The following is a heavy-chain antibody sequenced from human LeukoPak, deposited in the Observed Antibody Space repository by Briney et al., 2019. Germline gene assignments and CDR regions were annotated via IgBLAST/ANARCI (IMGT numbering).Heavy chain of an antibody. CDR1: GGSFSGYY. V-gene: IGHV4-34*01. J-gene: IGHJ5*02. CDR3: ARYCSGGSCYRPGGFDP. D-gene: IGHD2-15*01. Sequence: SETLSLTCAVYGGSFSGYYWSWIRQPPGKGLEWIGEINHSGSTNYNPSLKSRVTISVDTSKNQFSLKLSFVTAADTAVYYCARYCSGGSCYRPGGFDPWGQGTLVTVSS. CDR2: INHSGST.